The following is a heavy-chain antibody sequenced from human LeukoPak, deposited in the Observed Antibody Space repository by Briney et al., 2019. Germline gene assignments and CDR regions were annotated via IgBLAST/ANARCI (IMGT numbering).Heavy chain of an antibody. CDR1: GFTFSVFW. V-gene: IGHV3-74*01. Sequence: GGSLRLSCAASGFTFSVFWMHWVRQAPGTGPVWVSRINPDGSTTSYADSVKGRFTISRDNAKNTLYLQISSLRAEDTAVYYRARDMWGTFDYWGQGTLVTVSS. D-gene: IGHD7-27*01. CDR3: ARDMWGTFDY. J-gene: IGHJ4*02. CDR2: INPDGSTT.